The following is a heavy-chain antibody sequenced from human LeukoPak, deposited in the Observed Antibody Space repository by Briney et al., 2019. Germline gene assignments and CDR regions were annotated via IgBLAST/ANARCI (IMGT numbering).Heavy chain of an antibody. CDR3: GRDFGLTGTKRSFDI. D-gene: IGHD1-7*01. J-gene: IGHJ3*02. Sequence: GGSLRLSCAASGFTFDDYGMSWVRQAPGKGLEWVSGINWNGGSTGYADSVKGRFTISRDNAKNSLYLQMNSLRAEDTAVYYCGRDFGLTGTKRSFDIWGQGTMVTVSS. V-gene: IGHV3-20*04. CDR2: INWNGGST. CDR1: GFTFDDYG.